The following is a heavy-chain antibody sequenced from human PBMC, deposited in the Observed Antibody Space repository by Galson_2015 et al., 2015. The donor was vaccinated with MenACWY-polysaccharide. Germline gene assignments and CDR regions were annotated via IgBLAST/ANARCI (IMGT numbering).Heavy chain of an antibody. CDR3: TRISARKHTSVDS. J-gene: IGHJ4*02. CDR1: GYTFSSYD. CDR2: MNHNSGNT. Sequence: SVKLSCTASGYTFSSYDINWVRQARGKGLEWMAWMNHNSGNTGYAQTFKGRVAITRDNAKSTAYMELRMLRYDDTAVYYCTRISARKHTSVDSWGQGTLVSVS. V-gene: IGHV1-8*02.